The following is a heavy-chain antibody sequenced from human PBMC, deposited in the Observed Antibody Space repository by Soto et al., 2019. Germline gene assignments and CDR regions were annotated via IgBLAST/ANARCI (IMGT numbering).Heavy chain of an antibody. CDR1: GFTFDDYA. CDR2: ISWNSGSL. V-gene: IGHV3-9*01. J-gene: IGHJ6*02. Sequence: EVQLVESGGGLVQPGRSLRLSCAASGFTFDDYAMHWVRQAPGKGLGWVSGISWNSGSLGYADSVKGRFTISSDNAKNSLYLQMNSLRAEDTALYYCAKDIFPWTAHYYYYGMDVWGQGTTVTVSS. CDR3: AKDIFPWTAHYYYYGMDV. D-gene: IGHD2-21*02.